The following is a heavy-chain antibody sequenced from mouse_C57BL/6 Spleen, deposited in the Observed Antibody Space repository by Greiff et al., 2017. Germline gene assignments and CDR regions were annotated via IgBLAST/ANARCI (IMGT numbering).Heavy chain of an antibody. V-gene: IGHV1-42*01. CDR1: GYAFSSYW. Sequence: EVQLQESGAELVKPGASVKISCKASGYAFSSYWMNWVKQSPEKSLEWIGEINPSTGGTTYNQKFKAKATLTVDKSSSTAYMQLKSLTSEDSAVYYCARERIYYDDDGYAMDYWGQGTSVTVSS. CDR3: ARERIYYDDDGYAMDY. J-gene: IGHJ4*01. D-gene: IGHD2-4*01. CDR2: INPSTGGT.